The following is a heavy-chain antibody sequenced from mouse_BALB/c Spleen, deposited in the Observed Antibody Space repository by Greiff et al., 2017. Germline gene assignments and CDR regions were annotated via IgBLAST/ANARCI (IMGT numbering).Heavy chain of an antibody. J-gene: IGHJ4*01. D-gene: IGHD2-2*01. CDR2: ISSGSSTI. CDR1: GFTFSSFG. V-gene: IGHV5-17*02. CDR3: ARHYGYDDYAMDY. Sequence: EVQVVESGGGLVQPGGSRKLSCAASGFTFSSFGMHWVRQAPEKGLEWVAYISSGSSTIYYADTVKGRFTISRDNPKNTLFLQMTSLRSEDTAMYYCARHYGYDDYAMDYWGQGTSVTVSS.